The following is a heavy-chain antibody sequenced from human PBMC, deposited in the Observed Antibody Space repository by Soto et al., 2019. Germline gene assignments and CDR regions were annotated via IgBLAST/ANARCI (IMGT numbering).Heavy chain of an antibody. Sequence: GGSLRLSCAASGFTFGSYGMHWVRQAPGKGLEWVAVISYDGSNNYYADSVKGRFTISRDNSKNTLYLQMNSLRAEDTAVYYCAKDQVYDSSGYSDYYYYGMDVWGQGTTVTVSS. V-gene: IGHV3-30*18. J-gene: IGHJ6*02. CDR3: AKDQVYDSSGYSDYYYYGMDV. D-gene: IGHD3-22*01. CDR2: ISYDGSNN. CDR1: GFTFGSYG.